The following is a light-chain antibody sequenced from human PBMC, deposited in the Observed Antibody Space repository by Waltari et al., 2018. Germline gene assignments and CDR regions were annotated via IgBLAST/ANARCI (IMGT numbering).Light chain of an antibody. CDR2: EVS. V-gene: IGLV2-8*01. CDR1: SSDVGGYNY. J-gene: IGLJ2*01. Sequence: QSALTQPPSASGSPGQSVTISCTGTSSDVGGYNYVSWYRQHPGKAPELMIFEVSKRPSGVPDRCSGSKSGNTASLTVSGLQAEDEADYYGSSYAGSNSFDVVFGGGTKLTVL. CDR3: SSYAGSNSFDVV.